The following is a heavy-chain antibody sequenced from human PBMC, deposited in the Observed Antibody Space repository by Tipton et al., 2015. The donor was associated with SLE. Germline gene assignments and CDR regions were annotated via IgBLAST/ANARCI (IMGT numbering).Heavy chain of an antibody. V-gene: IGHV4-39*07. J-gene: IGHJ5*02. Sequence: GLVKPSETLSLTCTVSGGSISSYYWAWIRQPPGKGLEWIGSIYYTGTTTYYNSFLKSRVTMSVDTSKNQFSLRLTSVIAADTAVYYCARLHGYSYGLNWFDPWGQGTLISVSS. CDR2: IYYTGTTT. CDR3: ARLHGYSYGLNWFDP. D-gene: IGHD5-18*01. CDR1: GGSISSYY.